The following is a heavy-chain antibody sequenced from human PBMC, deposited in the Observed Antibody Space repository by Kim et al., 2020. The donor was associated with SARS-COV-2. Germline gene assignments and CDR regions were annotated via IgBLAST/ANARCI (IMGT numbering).Heavy chain of an antibody. V-gene: IGHV3-30*18. CDR3: AKDGGGRITMVRGATIYYCGMDV. CDR2: ISYDGSNK. CDR1: GFTFSSYG. J-gene: IGHJ6*02. Sequence: GGSLRLSCAASGFTFSSYGMHWVRQAPGKGLEWVAVISYDGSNKYYADSVKGRFTISRDNSKNTLYLQMNSLRAEDTAVYYCAKDGGGRITMVRGATIYYCGMDVWGQGTTVTVSS. D-gene: IGHD3-10*01.